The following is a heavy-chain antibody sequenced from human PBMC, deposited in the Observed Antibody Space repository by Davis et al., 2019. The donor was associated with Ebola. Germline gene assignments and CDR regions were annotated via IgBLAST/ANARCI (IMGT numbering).Heavy chain of an antibody. J-gene: IGHJ6*04. V-gene: IGHV3-48*01. CDR3: ARALGIGGMDV. D-gene: IGHD7-27*01. CDR1: EFTFSSYS. Sequence: GESLKISCAASEFTFSSYSINWVRQAPGKGLEWVSYISSSSMTKDYADSVKGRFTISRDTAKNSLYLQMSSLRAEDTAVYYCARALGIGGMDVWGKGTTVIVSS. CDR2: ISSSSMTK.